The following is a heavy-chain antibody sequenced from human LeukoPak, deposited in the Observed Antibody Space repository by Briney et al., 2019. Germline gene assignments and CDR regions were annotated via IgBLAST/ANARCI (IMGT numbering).Heavy chain of an antibody. Sequence: AGGSLRLSCAASGVTFSSYGMSWVRQAPGKGLEWVSAITGNGANTFYADSVKGRFTISRDNSKNTMYLQMNSLRAEDTALYYCARDRSGSYPNWFDPWGQGTLVTVSS. CDR3: ARDRSGSYPNWFDP. V-gene: IGHV3-23*01. J-gene: IGHJ5*02. D-gene: IGHD3-10*01. CDR2: ITGNGANT. CDR1: GVTFSSYG.